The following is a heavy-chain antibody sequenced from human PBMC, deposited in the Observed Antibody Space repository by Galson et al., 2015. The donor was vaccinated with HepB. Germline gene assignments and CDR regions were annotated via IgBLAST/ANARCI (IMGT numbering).Heavy chain of an antibody. V-gene: IGHV3-48*02. CDR2: ITSDRRTI. CDR3: ARSTRGAFDF. CDR1: GFTFSIYS. J-gene: IGHJ3*01. D-gene: IGHD3-10*01. Sequence: SLRLSCAASGFTFSIYSMNWVRQAPGKGLEWVSYITSDRRTIYYADSVKGRFTISRDNDQNSLYLQMNSLRDEDTAVYYCARSTRGAFDFWGQGTMVTVSS.